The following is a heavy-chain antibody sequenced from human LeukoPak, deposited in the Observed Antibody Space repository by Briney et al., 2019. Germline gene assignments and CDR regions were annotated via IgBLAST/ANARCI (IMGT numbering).Heavy chain of an antibody. CDR1: GYTFTGYY. CDR2: IYPYSGDT. J-gene: IGHJ3*02. CDR3: ARDRNSGSSLDI. D-gene: IGHD6-6*01. V-gene: IGHV1-2*02. Sequence: ASVKVSFKASGYTFTGYYIHWVRQAPGQGLEWMGWIYPYSGDTNYAQNFQGRVTMTRDTSISTAYMELGSLKSDDTAVYYCARDRNSGSSLDIWGQGTMLTVSS.